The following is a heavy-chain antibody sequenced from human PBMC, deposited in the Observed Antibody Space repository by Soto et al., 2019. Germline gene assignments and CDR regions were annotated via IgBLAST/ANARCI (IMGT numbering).Heavy chain of an antibody. V-gene: IGHV2-5*02. CDR2: IYWDDDK. CDR1: GFSLSTSGVG. CDR3: AHAHRYHCSSTSCYQMTTVTTFPVRGAFDI. J-gene: IGHJ3*02. D-gene: IGHD2-2*01. Sequence: SGPTLVNPTQTLTLTCTFSGFSLSTSGVGVGWIRQPPGKALEWLALIYWDDDKRYSPSLKSRLTITKDTSKNQVVLKMTNMDPVDTATYYCAHAHRYHCSSTSCYQMTTVTTFPVRGAFDIWGQGTMVTVSS.